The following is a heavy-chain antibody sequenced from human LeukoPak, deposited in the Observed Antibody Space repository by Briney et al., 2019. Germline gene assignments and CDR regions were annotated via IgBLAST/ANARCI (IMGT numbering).Heavy chain of an antibody. Sequence: SETLSLTRAVFGGVFSGYYWSWVCHPPGEGGGGVGEINHSGSTNYNPSLKSRVTISVDTSKNQFSLKLSSVTAADTAVYYCARLGRWLHRGPDYWGQGTLVTVSS. D-gene: IGHD5-24*01. J-gene: IGHJ4*02. V-gene: IGHV4-34*01. CDR1: GGVFSGYY. CDR2: INHSGST. CDR3: ARLGRWLHRGPDY.